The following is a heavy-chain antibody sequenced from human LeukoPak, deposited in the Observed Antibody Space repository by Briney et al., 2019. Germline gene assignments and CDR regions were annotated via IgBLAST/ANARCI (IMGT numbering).Heavy chain of an antibody. J-gene: IGHJ4*02. CDR3: ARERGSSGGNTNGYFDY. Sequence: PGGSLRLPCAASGFTFSSYAMSWVRQAPGKGLEWVSVISGSGGTTYSADSVKGRFTISRDNSKNTLYLQMNSLRAEDTAAYYCARERGSSGGNTNGYFDYWGQGALVTVSS. CDR1: GFTFSSYA. V-gene: IGHV3-23*01. D-gene: IGHD4-23*01. CDR2: ISGSGGTT.